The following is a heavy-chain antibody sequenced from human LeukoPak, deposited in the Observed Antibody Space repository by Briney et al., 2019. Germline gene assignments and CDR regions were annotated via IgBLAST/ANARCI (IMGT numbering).Heavy chain of an antibody. CDR3: ARVPSWQREDWFDP. CDR1: GGSISGYY. CDR2: IYTSATTNYNPSLT. V-gene: IGHV4-4*07. J-gene: IGHJ5*02. D-gene: IGHD1-26*01. Sequence: SETLSLTCTVSGGSISGYYWSWIRQPAGEGLEWIGRIYTSATTNYNPSLTNYNPSLKSRLTMSVDMSKNQFSLKLSSVTAADTAVYYCARVPSWQREDWFDPWGQGTLVTVSP.